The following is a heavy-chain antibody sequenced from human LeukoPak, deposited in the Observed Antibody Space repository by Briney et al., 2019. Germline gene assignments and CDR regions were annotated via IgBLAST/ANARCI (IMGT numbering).Heavy chain of an antibody. D-gene: IGHD3-10*01. CDR2: ISSSRNVV. J-gene: IGHJ3*02. V-gene: IGHV3-48*02. CDR3: ARGPDGSGTNAFDI. Sequence: GVSLRLSCGASGFTFSTYSMNWVRQAPGKGLEWVSYISSSRNVVYYADSVKGRFTISRDNAKNSLYLQMSGLRDEDTAVYYCARGPDGSGTNAFDIWGQGTMVTVSS. CDR1: GFTFSTYS.